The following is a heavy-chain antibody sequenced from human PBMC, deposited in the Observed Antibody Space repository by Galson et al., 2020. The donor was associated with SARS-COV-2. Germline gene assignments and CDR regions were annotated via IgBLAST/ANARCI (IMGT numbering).Heavy chain of an antibody. J-gene: IGHJ4*02. D-gene: IGHD6-19*01. Sequence: PGGSLRLSCAASGFTFSSYEMNWVRQAPGKGLEWVSYISSSGSNIYYADSVKGRFTVSRDNAKNSLYLQMNSLRAEDTAVYYCARPVQPSSGWHFDYWGQGTLVTVSS. CDR2: ISSSGSNI. CDR3: ARPVQPSSGWHFDY. V-gene: IGHV3-48*03. CDR1: GFTFSSYE.